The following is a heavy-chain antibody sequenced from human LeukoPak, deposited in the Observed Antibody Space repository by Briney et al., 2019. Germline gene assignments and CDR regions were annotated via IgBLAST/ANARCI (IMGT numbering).Heavy chain of an antibody. J-gene: IGHJ5*02. CDR1: GFTFSSYA. D-gene: IGHD6-19*01. Sequence: PGRSLRLSCAASGFTFSSYAMHWVRQAPGKGLEWVAVISYDGSNKYYADSVKGRFTISRDNSKNTLYLQMNSLRAEDTAVYYCARGLSIAVAPFDPWGQGTLVTVSS. CDR3: ARGLSIAVAPFDP. CDR2: ISYDGSNK. V-gene: IGHV3-30*04.